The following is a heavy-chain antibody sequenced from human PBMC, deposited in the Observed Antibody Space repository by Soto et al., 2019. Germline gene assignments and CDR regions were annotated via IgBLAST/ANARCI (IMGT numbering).Heavy chain of an antibody. CDR2: IIRILGIA. J-gene: IGHJ4*02. CDR1: GGTFSSYT. D-gene: IGHD2-2*01. V-gene: IGHV1-69*08. CDR3: ARDSQGYCSSTSCSDY. Sequence: QVQLVQSGAEVKKPGSSVKVSCKASGGTFSSYTISWVRQAPGQGLEWMGRIIRILGIANYAQKFQGRVTITADKSTSTAYMELSSLRSEDTAVYYCARDSQGYCSSTSCSDYWGQGTLVTVSS.